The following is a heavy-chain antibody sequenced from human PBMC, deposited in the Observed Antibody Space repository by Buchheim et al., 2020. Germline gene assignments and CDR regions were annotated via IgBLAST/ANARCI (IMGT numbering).Heavy chain of an antibody. V-gene: IGHV3-33*01. CDR1: GFTFSSYG. CDR3: ARGGNSGSLNWFDP. CDR2: IWYDGSNK. D-gene: IGHD1-26*01. Sequence: VQLLESGGGLVQPGGSLRLSCAASGFTFSSYGMHWVRQAPGKGLEWVAVIWYDGSNKYYADSVKGRFTISRDNSKNTLYLQMNSLRAEDTAVYYCARGGNSGSLNWFDPWGQGTL. J-gene: IGHJ5*02.